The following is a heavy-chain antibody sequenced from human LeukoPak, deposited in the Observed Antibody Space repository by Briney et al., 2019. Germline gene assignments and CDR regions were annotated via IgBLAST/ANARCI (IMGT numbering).Heavy chain of an antibody. V-gene: IGHV3-48*02. Sequence: GGSLRLSCAASGFTFRSYAMQWVRQAPGKGLEWVSYITYNSGTIFYADSVKGRFTISRNNAKDSLYLQMSSLRDEDTAVYYCARDSGYSYADDYWGQGTLVTVSS. CDR3: ARDSGYSYADDY. J-gene: IGHJ4*02. CDR2: ITYNSGTI. D-gene: IGHD5-18*01. CDR1: GFTFRSYA.